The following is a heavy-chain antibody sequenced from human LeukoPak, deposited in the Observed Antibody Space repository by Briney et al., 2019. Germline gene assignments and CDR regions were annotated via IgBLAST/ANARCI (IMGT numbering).Heavy chain of an antibody. D-gene: IGHD2-15*01. CDR3: AKRVDATRWFDP. CDR1: GFTFSNYF. V-gene: IGHV3-74*03. Sequence: PGGSLGLSCAASGFTFSNYFMHWVRQAPGKGLVWVSRINSDGTTTMYADSVKGRFTISRDNAKNTLYLQMNSLRDEDTAVYYCAKRVDATRWFDPWGQGTLVTVSS. CDR2: INSDGTTT. J-gene: IGHJ5*02.